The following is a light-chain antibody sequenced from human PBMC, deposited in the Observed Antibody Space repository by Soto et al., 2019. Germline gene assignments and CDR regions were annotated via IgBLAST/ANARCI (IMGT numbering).Light chain of an antibody. J-gene: IGKJ5*01. CDR1: QSVSSN. Sequence: EIVMTQSPATLSVSPGERATLSCSASQSVSSNLAWYQQKPCQAPRLLIYGASTRATGIPARFSGSGSGTEFTLTISSLQSEDFAVYYCQQYNNWPPSTFGQGTRLEIK. CDR2: GAS. V-gene: IGKV3-15*01. CDR3: QQYNNWPPST.